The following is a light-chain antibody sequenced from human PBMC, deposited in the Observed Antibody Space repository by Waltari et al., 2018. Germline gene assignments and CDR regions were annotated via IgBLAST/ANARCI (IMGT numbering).Light chain of an antibody. CDR2: DDS. J-gene: IGLJ2*01. CDR3: QVWDPVV. CDR1: HTGRRS. V-gene: IGLV3-21*03. Sequence: SYVLTQTPAVPLPPPNTTSITSAGNHTGRRSVHWYQQKPGQPPVLVVYDDSDRPSGIPERFSGSNSGNTATLTITRVEAGDEADYYCQVWDPVVFGGGTKLTVL.